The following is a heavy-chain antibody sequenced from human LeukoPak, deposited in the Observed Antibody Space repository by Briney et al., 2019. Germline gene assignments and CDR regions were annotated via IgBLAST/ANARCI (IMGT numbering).Heavy chain of an antibody. CDR1: GYTFTSYD. Sequence: ASVKVSCKASGYTFTSYDINWVRQATGQGGEWMGWMNPNIGNTGYAQKCQGRVTMTRNTSITTAYMELSSLISEDTAVYYCARGRGRGYSGYALFYWGQGTLVTVSS. D-gene: IGHD5-12*01. CDR2: MNPNIGNT. J-gene: IGHJ4*02. CDR3: ARGRGRGYSGYALFY. V-gene: IGHV1-8*01.